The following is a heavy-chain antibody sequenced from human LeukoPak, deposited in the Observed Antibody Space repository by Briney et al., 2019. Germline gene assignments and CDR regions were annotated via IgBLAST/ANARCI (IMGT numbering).Heavy chain of an antibody. D-gene: IGHD2-15*01. V-gene: IGHV1-18*01. CDR3: ARDEYCSGGSCRYNWFDP. Sequence: ASVKVSCKASGYTFTSYGISWVRQAPGQGLEWMGWISAYNGNTNYAQKLQGRVTMTTDTSTSTAYMELRSLRSDDTAVYYCARDEYCSGGSCRYNWFDPWGQGTLVTVSP. CDR2: ISAYNGNT. CDR1: GYTFTSYG. J-gene: IGHJ5*02.